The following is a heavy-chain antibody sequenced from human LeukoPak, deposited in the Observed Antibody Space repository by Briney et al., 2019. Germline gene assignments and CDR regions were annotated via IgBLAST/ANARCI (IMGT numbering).Heavy chain of an antibody. J-gene: IGHJ4*02. V-gene: IGHV4-39*01. CDR2: IHYSGST. D-gene: IGHD6-13*01. CDR1: GGSISSSGYY. CDR3: ARCQQLNDFDS. Sequence: PSETLSPTCTVSGGSISSSGYYWGWIRQPPGKGLEWIGNIHYSGSTYYNPSLKSRVTISVDTSKNQFSLKLRSVTAADTAVYYCARCQQLNDFDSWGQGALVTVSS.